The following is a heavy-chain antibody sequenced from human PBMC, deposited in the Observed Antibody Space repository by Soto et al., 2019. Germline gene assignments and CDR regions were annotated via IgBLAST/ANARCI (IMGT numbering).Heavy chain of an antibody. V-gene: IGHV3-30*18. CDR1: GFTFSSYG. J-gene: IGHJ5*02. CDR3: AKDFAVVPAANWFDP. CDR2: ISYDGSNK. Sequence: QVPLVESGGGVVQPGRSLRLSCAASGFTFSSYGMHWVRQAPGKGLEWVAVISYDGSNKYYADSVKGRFTISRDNSKNTLYLQMNSLRAEDTAVYYCAKDFAVVPAANWFDPWGQGTLVTVSS. D-gene: IGHD2-2*01.